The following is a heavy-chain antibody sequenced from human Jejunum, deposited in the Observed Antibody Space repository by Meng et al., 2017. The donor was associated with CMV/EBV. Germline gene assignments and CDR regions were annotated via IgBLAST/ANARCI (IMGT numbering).Heavy chain of an antibody. D-gene: IGHD2-2*01. CDR2: TSYERTRE. Sequence: VASGFAFSNYYLHWIRQAPGRGLAWLSLTSYERTREYYAPSVRGRFTISKDNSKNTLILQMNSLRPEDTAVYYCVRSPATLAAFDLWGQGTLVTVSS. V-gene: IGHV3-30*03. J-gene: IGHJ3*01. CDR3: VRSPATLAAFDL. CDR1: GFAFSNYY.